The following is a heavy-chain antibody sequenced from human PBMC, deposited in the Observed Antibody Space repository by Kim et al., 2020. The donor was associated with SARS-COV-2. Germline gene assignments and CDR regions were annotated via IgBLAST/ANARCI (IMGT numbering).Heavy chain of an antibody. CDR2: INHSGST. V-gene: IGHV4-34*01. Sequence: SETLSLTCAVYGGSFSGYYWSWIRQPPGKGLEWIGEINHSGSTNYNPSLKSRVTISVDTSKNQFSLKLSSVTAADTAVYYCARTRGGAAQRLDYWGQGTLVTVSS. J-gene: IGHJ4*02. CDR1: GGSFSGYY. CDR3: ARTRGGAAQRLDY. D-gene: IGHD3-16*01.